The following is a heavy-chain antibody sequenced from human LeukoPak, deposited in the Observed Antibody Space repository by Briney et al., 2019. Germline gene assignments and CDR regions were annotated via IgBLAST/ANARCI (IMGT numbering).Heavy chain of an antibody. CDR3: ARATSKGGLDI. Sequence: PGGSLRLSCAASGFTFSIYWMHWVRQAPGRGLVWVSRINSDGYSISYADSVKGRFTISRNNAKNTLYLQMNSLRAEDTAVYYCARATSKGGLDIWGQGTVVTISS. CDR1: GFTFSIYW. D-gene: IGHD2-15*01. J-gene: IGHJ3*02. CDR2: INSDGYSI. V-gene: IGHV3-74*01.